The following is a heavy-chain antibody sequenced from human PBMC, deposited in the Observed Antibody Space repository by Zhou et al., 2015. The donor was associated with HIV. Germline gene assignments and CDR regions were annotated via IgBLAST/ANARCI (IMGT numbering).Heavy chain of an antibody. Sequence: QVQLVQSGAEVKKPGSSVKVSCKASGGTFSSYAISWVRQAPGQGLEWMGGIIPIFGTANYAQKFQGRVTITADESTSTAYMELSSLRSEDTAVYYCARALPSRRFVVVVAATPYYYYMDVWGKGTTVTVSS. V-gene: IGHV1-69*01. D-gene: IGHD2-15*01. CDR1: GGTFSSYA. CDR3: ARALPSRRFVVVVAATPYYYYMDV. CDR2: IIPIFGTA. J-gene: IGHJ6*03.